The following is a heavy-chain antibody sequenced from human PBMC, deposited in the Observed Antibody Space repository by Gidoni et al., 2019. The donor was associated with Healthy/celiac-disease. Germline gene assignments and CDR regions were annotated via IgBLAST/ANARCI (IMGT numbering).Heavy chain of an antibody. CDR3: AREVKRGRWYSSSWYYFDY. V-gene: IGHV1-2*02. D-gene: IGHD6-13*01. Sequence: QVQLVQCGAEVKKPGASGTVSCKASGHTFTVPYMHWLRQAPGQGLDWMGWINPNSGSTNYAQKFQGRATMTMDTSISTAYMELSRLRSDDTAVYYCAREVKRGRWYSSSWYYFDYWGQGTLVTVSS. CDR2: INPNSGST. J-gene: IGHJ4*02. CDR1: GHTFTVPY.